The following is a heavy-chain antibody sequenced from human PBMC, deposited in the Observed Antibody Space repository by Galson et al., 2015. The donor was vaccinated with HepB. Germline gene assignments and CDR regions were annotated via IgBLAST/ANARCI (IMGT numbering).Heavy chain of an antibody. J-gene: IGHJ6*03. CDR2: FDPEDGET. Sequence: SVKVSCKVSGYTLTELSMHWVRQAPGKGLEWMGGFDPEDGETIYAQKFQGRVTMTEDTSTDTAYMELSSLRSEDTAVYYCAREVGPDYYDFWSGYPPAGYYYMDVWGKGTTVTVSS. CDR3: AREVGPDYYDFWSGYPPAGYYYMDV. CDR1: GYTLTELS. D-gene: IGHD3-3*01. V-gene: IGHV1-24*01.